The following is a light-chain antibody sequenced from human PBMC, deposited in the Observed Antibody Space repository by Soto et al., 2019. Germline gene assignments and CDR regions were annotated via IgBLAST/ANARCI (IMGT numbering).Light chain of an antibody. CDR3: QQCYSTPQP. CDR2: AAS. J-gene: IGKJ1*01. V-gene: IGKV1-39*01. CDR1: QSISSY. Sequence: DIQMTQSPSSLSASVGDRVTITCRASQSISSYLNWYQQKPGKAPKLLIYAASSLQSGVPSRFSGSGSGTNFTFTISSLKPEDFATYYFQQCYSTPQPFGQGTKV.